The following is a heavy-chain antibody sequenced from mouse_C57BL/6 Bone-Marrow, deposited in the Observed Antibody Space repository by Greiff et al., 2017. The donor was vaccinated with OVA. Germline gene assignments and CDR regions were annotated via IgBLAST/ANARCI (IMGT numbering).Heavy chain of an antibody. CDR3: ARWVYYYGSSPFAY. CDR1: GYTFTSYW. J-gene: IGHJ3*01. D-gene: IGHD1-1*01. CDR2: IDPSDSYT. V-gene: IGHV1-50*01. Sequence: VQLQQPGAELVKPGASVKLSCKASGYTFTSYWMQWVKQRPGQGLEWIGEIDPSDSYTNYNQKFKGKATLTVDTSSSTAYMQLSSLTSEDSAVYYCARWVYYYGSSPFAYWGQGTLVTVSA.